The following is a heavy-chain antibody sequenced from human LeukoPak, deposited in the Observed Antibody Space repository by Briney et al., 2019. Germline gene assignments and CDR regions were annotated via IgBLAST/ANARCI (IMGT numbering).Heavy chain of an antibody. V-gene: IGHV1-18*01. J-gene: IGHJ6*02. CDR1: GYTFTSYG. CDR2: MSAYNGNT. CDR3: ARVVEVVTAIGGNRYYGMDV. Sequence: GASVKVSCKASGYTFTSYGISWVRQAPGQGLEWMGWMSAYNGNTNYAQKLQGRVTMTTDTSTSTAYMELRSLRSDDTAVYYCARVVEVVTAIGGNRYYGMDVWGQGTTVTVSS. D-gene: IGHD2-21*02.